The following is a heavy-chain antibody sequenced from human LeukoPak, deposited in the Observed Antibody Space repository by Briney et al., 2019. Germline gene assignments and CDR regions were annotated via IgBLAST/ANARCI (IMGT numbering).Heavy chain of an antibody. D-gene: IGHD3-22*01. J-gene: IGHJ4*02. CDR2: IYYSGST. CDR1: GGSISSSSYY. CDR3: ARDETYYDSSGYYPLGSDY. V-gene: IGHV4-39*07. Sequence: SETLSLTCTVSGGSISSSSYYRGWIRQPPGKGLEWIGSIYYSGSTYYNPSLKSRVTISVDTSKNQFSLKLSSVTAADTAVYYCARDETYYDSSGYYPLGSDYWGQGTLVTVSS.